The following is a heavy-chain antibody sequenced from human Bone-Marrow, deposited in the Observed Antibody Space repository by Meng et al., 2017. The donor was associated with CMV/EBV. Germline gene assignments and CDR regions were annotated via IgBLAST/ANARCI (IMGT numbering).Heavy chain of an antibody. Sequence: SEALSLTCAVSGSSVSGGYYWAWIRQPPGKRLELIGSIADSMNTYYTPSLQSRLTISVDTSKNQFSLRLTSVTAADTAVYYCAREVGAPYFDMWGQRTMVTVSS. J-gene: IGHJ3*02. CDR2: IADSMNT. CDR3: AREVGAPYFDM. D-gene: IGHD1-26*01. V-gene: IGHV4-38-2*02. CDR1: GSSVSGGYY.